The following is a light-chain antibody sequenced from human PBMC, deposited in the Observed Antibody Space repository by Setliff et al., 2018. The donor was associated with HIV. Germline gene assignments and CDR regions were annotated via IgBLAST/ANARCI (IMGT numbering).Light chain of an antibody. CDR1: SSDVSAYKY. Sequence: QSALTQPASVSGSPGQSITISCTGTSSDVSAYKYVSWYQQHPGKAPKLTIYEVTNRPSGVSNRFSGSKSGNTASLTISGLQAEDEADYYCSSYTSSYTYVFGTGTKVTVL. CDR3: SSYTSSYTYV. CDR2: EVT. V-gene: IGLV2-14*01. J-gene: IGLJ1*01.